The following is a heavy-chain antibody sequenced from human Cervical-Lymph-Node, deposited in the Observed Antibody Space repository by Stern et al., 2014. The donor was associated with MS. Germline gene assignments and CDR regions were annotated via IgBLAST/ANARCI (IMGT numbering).Heavy chain of an antibody. V-gene: IGHV4-30-2*01. D-gene: IGHD4-17*01. J-gene: IGHJ3*02. Sequence: QLQLQESGSGLVKPSQTLSLTCAVSGGSISSGGYSWSWIRQPPGQGLAWIGSINQSGSPYYTPSHKIRCTISVDRSKNQCSLKLSPVTAADTAVYYCARSSTVTPNAFDIWGQGTMVTVSS. CDR2: INQSGSP. CDR1: GGSISSGGYS. CDR3: ARSSTVTPNAFDI.